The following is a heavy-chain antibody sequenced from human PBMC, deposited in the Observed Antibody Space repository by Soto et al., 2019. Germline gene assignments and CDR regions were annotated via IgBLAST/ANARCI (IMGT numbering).Heavy chain of an antibody. CDR2: IIPIFGTA. J-gene: IGHJ4*02. Sequence: QVQLVQSGAEVKKPGSSVKVSCKASGGTFSSYAISWVRQAPGQGLEWMGGIIPIFGTANYAQKFKGRVPIIADESTSTAYMELSSLRSEDTAVYYCERDGLRGYSYGFRPLDYWGQGTLVTVSS. CDR1: GGTFSSYA. V-gene: IGHV1-69*01. D-gene: IGHD5-18*01. CDR3: ERDGLRGYSYGFRPLDY.